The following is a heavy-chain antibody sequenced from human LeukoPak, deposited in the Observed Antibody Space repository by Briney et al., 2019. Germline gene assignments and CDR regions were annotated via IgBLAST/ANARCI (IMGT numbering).Heavy chain of an antibody. CDR2: INHSGST. Sequence: SETLSLTCTVSGGSISSGSYYWSWIRQPPGKGLEWIGEINHSGSTNYNPSLKSRVTISVDTSKNQFSLKLSSVTAADTAVYYCARGQATVTTGQYYFDYWGQGTLVTVSS. J-gene: IGHJ4*02. CDR3: ARGQATVTTGQYYFDY. CDR1: GGSISSGSYY. V-gene: IGHV4-39*07. D-gene: IGHD4-17*01.